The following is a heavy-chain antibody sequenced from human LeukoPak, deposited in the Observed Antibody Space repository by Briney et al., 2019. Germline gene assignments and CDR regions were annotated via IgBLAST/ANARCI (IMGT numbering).Heavy chain of an antibody. D-gene: IGHD3-22*01. CDR1: GGSISSSSYY. CDR2: IYYSGST. CDR3: ARVYYYDSSGYYPGYYFDY. Sequence: PSETLSLTCTVSGGSISSSSYYWGWIRQPPGKGLEWIGSIYYSGSTYYNPSLKSRVTISVDTSKNQFSLKLSSVTAADTAVYYCARVYYYDSSGYYPGYYFDYWGQGTLVTVSS. J-gene: IGHJ4*02. V-gene: IGHV4-39*07.